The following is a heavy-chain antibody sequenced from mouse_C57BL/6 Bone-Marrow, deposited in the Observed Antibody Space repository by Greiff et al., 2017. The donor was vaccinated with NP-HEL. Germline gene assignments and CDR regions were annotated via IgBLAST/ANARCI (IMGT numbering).Heavy chain of an antibody. V-gene: IGHV7-1*01. Sequence: EVKVVESGGGLVQSGRSLRLSCATSGFTFSDFYMEWVRQAPGKGLEWIAASRNKANDYTKEYSASVKGRFIVSRDTSQSILYLQMNALRAEDTAIYYCARAYYGAIMDYWGQGTSVTVSS. CDR2: SRNKANDYTK. D-gene: IGHD2-10*01. CDR3: ARAYYGAIMDY. J-gene: IGHJ4*01. CDR1: GFTFSDFY.